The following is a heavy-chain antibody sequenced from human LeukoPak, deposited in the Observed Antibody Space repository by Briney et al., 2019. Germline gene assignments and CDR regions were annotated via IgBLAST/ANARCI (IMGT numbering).Heavy chain of an antibody. CDR3: ATDPIAPAGL. J-gene: IGHJ4*02. CDR2: ISSSSSYI. CDR1: GFTFSSYS. V-gene: IGHV3-21*01. Sequence: PGGSLRLSCAASGFTFSSYSMNWVRQAPGKGLEWVSSISSSSSYIYYGDSVKGRFTISRDNAKSSLYLQINSLRAEDTAVYYCATDPIAPAGLWGQGTLVTVSS. D-gene: IGHD6-13*01.